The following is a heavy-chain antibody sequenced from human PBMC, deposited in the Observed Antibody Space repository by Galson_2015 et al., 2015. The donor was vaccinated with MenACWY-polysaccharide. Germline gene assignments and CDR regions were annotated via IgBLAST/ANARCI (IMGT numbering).Heavy chain of an antibody. CDR2: IRYNGTSE. D-gene: IGHD6-19*01. CDR3: AKLGNSSGWYGA. CDR1: GFTFGRYG. V-gene: IGHV3-30*02. Sequence: SLRLSCAGSGFTFGRYGMHWVRQAPGKGLEWVAFIRYNGTSESYIDIVKGRFTISRDNSKSTVYLQMNSLRVEDTGVYYCAKLGNSSGWYGAWGQGTPVIVSS. J-gene: IGHJ5*01.